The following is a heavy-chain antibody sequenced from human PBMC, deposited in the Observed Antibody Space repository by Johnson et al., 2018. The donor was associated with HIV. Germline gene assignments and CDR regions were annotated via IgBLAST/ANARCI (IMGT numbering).Heavy chain of an antibody. CDR1: GFTFCDYY. J-gene: IGHJ3*02. CDR3: ASAIEVVVYAIRGRSFDI. V-gene: IGHV3-11*01. D-gene: IGHD2-8*02. CDR2: ICSSGSIT. Sequence: QVQLVESGGGLVKPGGSLRLSCAASGFTFCDYYMSWIRQAPGKGLEWVSYICSSGSITYSADSVKGRFTSSRDNSKNSLYLQMNSLRAEETALYYCASAIEVVVYAIRGRSFDIWGQGTMVTVSS.